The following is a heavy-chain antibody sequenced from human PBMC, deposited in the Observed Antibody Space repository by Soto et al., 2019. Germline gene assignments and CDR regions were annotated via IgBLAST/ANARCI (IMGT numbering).Heavy chain of an antibody. D-gene: IGHD4-17*01. CDR1: GFTFSKYA. CDR2: ITATGVT. J-gene: IGHJ3*02. Sequence: EVQLLESGGGLVQPGGYLKLSCVASGFTFSKYAMIWVRQAPGKGLEWVSAITATGVTLYADSVKGRFTISTDDSESTLFLQMNSLRTEDTALYYCGRDPNGDYVGAFEMWGQGTMGTVSS. CDR3: GRDPNGDYVGAFEM. V-gene: IGHV3-23*01.